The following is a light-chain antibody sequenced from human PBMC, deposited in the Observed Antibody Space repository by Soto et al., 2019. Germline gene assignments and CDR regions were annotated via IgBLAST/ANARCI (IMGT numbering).Light chain of an antibody. V-gene: IGLV2-18*02. CDR1: SSDVGNSNG. J-gene: IGLJ1*01. Sequence: QSALTQPPSVSGSPGQSVAISCTGTSSDVGNSNGVSWYQQAPGTAPKLMIYDVTNRPSGVPDRFSGSKSGNTASLTISGLQAEDEADYYCSSYTSSSTYVFGTGTNLTVL. CDR2: DVT. CDR3: SSYTSSSTYV.